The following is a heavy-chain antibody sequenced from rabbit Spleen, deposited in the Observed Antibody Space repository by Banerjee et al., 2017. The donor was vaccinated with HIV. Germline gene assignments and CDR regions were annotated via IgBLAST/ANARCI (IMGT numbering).Heavy chain of an antibody. V-gene: IGHV1S45*01. J-gene: IGHJ4*01. CDR1: GFSFSTSYD. CDR3: VRDQTGDADYGPYYLNL. CDR2: IYTGNGKN. Sequence: QEQLVESGGGLVKPGASLTLICTASGFSFSTSYDMCWVRQAPGKGLEWIGFIYTGNGKNYYASWAKGRFTISKTSSTTVTLQLSSLTAADTATYFCVRDQTGDADYGPYYLNLWGQGTLVTVS. D-gene: IGHD2-1*01.